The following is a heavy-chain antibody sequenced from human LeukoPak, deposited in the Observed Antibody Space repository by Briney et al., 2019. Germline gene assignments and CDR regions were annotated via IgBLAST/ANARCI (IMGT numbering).Heavy chain of an antibody. CDR3: AAYPPGVYRPVDY. CDR2: IYYNGNA. V-gene: IGHV4-39*01. CDR1: GGSINTLSYY. D-gene: IGHD3-10*01. J-gene: IGHJ4*02. Sequence: PSETLSLTCSVSGGSINTLSYYWGWVRQPPGKGLEWIGRIYYNGNADYNPSPKSRVTLIVDTSKNQFSLKVTSLTSADTAVYYCAAYPPGVYRPVDYWGQGTLVTVSS.